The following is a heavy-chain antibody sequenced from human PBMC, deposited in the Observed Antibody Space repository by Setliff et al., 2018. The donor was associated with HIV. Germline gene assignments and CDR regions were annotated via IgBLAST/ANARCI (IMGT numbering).Heavy chain of an antibody. D-gene: IGHD2-21*01. CDR2: ISGSGAST. CDR3: AKVGANCGHDCFPFYMDV. Sequence: GGSLRLSCAASGFTFSSCAMSWVRQAPGKGLEWVLVISGSGASTYYADSVKGRFTISRDNSKNALYLQLNSLRADDTAVYYCAKVGANCGHDCFPFYMDVWGKGTTVTVSS. CDR1: GFTFSSCA. J-gene: IGHJ6*03. V-gene: IGHV3-23*01.